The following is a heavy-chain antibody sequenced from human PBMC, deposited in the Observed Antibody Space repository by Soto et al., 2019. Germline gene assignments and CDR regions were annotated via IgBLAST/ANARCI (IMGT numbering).Heavy chain of an antibody. CDR2: INPGYPAGRST. D-gene: IGHD1-26*01. Sequence: GASVKVSGKASGYTLTTFFMHCVRQAPGQVLEWMGVINPGYPAGRSTTYAQKFQGRVTMTTDTSTSTVYMELSRLRSDDTAVYYCAREAIVAGATTGMDVWGQGTTVTVSS. CDR1: GYTLTTFF. CDR3: AREAIVAGATTGMDV. J-gene: IGHJ6*02. V-gene: IGHV1-46*01.